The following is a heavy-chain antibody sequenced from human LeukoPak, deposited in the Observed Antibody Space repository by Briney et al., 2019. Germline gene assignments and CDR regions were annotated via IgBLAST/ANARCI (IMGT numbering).Heavy chain of an antibody. CDR1: GFTVSSNY. CDR2: IYSGGTI. Sequence: KTGGSLRLSCAASGFTVSSNYMSWVRQAPGKGLEWVSIIYSGGTIYYADSVKGRFTISRDSSKNTLYLQMNSQTAEDTAVYYCARTGGSGSYFNWAYFDYWGQGTLVTVSS. D-gene: IGHD3-10*01. J-gene: IGHJ4*02. V-gene: IGHV3-53*01. CDR3: ARTGGSGSYFNWAYFDY.